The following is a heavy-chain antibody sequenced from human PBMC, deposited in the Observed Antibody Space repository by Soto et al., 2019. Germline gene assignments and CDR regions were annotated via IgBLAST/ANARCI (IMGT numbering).Heavy chain of an antibody. D-gene: IGHD6-6*01. Sequence: ASVKVSCKASGYTFTSYYMHWVRQAPGQGLEWMGIINPSGGSTSYAQKFQGRVTMTRDTSTSTVYMELSSLRSEDTAVYYCALPYSRSTGFYYFDYWGQRTLVTVSS. J-gene: IGHJ4*02. CDR2: INPSGGST. CDR1: GYTFTSYY. V-gene: IGHV1-46*01. CDR3: ALPYSRSTGFYYFDY.